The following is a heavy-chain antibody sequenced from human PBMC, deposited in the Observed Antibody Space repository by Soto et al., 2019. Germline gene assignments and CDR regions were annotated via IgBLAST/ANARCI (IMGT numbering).Heavy chain of an antibody. J-gene: IGHJ1*01. CDR1: GFTFSNYA. D-gene: IGHD3-3*01. CDR2: LGVRST. CDR3: ARDGPQGYDFWSGYYSAEYFQH. V-gene: IGHV3-23*01. Sequence: EVQLLESGGGLVQPGGSLRLSCAASGFTFSNYAMSWVRQAPGMGLEWVSTLGVRSTYYADSVKGRFTISRDNSNNALYLQMNSLRAEDTAVYYCARDGPQGYDFWSGYYSAEYFQHWGQGTLVTVSS.